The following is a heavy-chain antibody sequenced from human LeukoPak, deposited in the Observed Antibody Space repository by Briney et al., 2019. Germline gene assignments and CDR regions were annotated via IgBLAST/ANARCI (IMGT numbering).Heavy chain of an antibody. CDR2: IYSGGST. CDR3: ARGVVVSATPDY. V-gene: IGHV3-53*05. Sequence: PGGSLRLSCAASGFTVSSNYMSWVRQAPGKGLEWVSVIYSGGSTYYADSVKGRFTISRDNSKNTLYLQMGSLRAEDVAVYYCARGVVVSATPDYWGQGTLVTVSS. CDR1: GFTVSSNY. J-gene: IGHJ4*02. D-gene: IGHD2-15*01.